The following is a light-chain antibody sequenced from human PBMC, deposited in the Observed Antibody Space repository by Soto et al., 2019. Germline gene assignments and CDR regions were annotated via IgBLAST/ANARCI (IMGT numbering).Light chain of an antibody. J-gene: IGLJ1*01. CDR2: EGS. Sequence: QSALTQPASVSGSPGQSITISCTGTSSDVGSYNLVSWYQQHPGKAPKLMIYEGSKRPSGVSNRFSGSKSGNTASLTISGLQPEDEADYYCCSYADSSTYVFGSGTKLTVL. V-gene: IGLV2-23*01. CDR1: SSDVGSYNL. CDR3: CSYADSSTYV.